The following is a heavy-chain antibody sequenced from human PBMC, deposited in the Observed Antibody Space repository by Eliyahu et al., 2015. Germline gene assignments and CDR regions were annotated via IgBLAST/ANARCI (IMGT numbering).Heavy chain of an antibody. J-gene: IGHJ4*02. V-gene: IGHV3-43*01. D-gene: IGHD3-10*01. CDR2: ISWDGGNT. Sequence: EVQLVESGGVAXQXWGSLRLSCAASXFTFDEYTIHWVRQAPGKGLEWVXLISWDGGNTDYAESVQGRFTISRDNSKNFVYLQMNSLKTEDTAFYYCGKDMGISLSGSASIDNWGQGTLVTVSS. CDR3: GKDMGISLSGSASIDN. CDR1: XFTFDEYT.